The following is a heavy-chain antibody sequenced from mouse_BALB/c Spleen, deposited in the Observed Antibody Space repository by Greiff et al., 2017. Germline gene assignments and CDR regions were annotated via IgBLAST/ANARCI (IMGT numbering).Heavy chain of an antibody. J-gene: IGHJ4*01. Sequence: QVQLKQSGAELVKPGASVKLSCKASGYTFTSYYMYWVKQRPGQGLEWIGEINPSNGGTNFNEKFKSKATLTVDKSSSTAYMQLSSLTSEDSAVYYCTRGNPYYRYDGDYAMDYWGQGTSVTVSS. CDR2: INPSNGGT. CDR1: GYTFTSYY. D-gene: IGHD2-14*01. CDR3: TRGNPYYRYDGDYAMDY. V-gene: IGHV1S81*02.